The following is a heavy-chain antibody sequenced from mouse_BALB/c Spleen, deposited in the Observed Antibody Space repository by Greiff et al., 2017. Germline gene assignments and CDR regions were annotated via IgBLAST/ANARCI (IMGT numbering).Heavy chain of an antibody. Sequence: EVQGVESGGGLVQPGGSLRLSCATSGFTFTDYYMSWVRQPPGKALEWLGFIRNKANGYTTEYSASVKGRFTISRDNSQSILYLQMNTLRAEDSATYYCARDMSSSGSWFAYWGQGTLVTVSA. CDR2: IRNKANGYTT. D-gene: IGHD3-1*01. CDR1: GFTFTDYY. J-gene: IGHJ3*01. V-gene: IGHV7-3*02. CDR3: ARDMSSSGSWFAY.